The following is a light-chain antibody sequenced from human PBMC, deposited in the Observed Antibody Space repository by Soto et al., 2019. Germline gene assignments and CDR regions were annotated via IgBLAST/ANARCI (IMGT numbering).Light chain of an antibody. V-gene: IGLV2-23*02. CDR1: SSVVGSYNL. Sequence: QSVLTQPASVSGSPGQWITIPCTGTSSVVGSYNLVSWYQQHPGKAPKLMIYEVSKRPSGVSNRFSGSKSGNTASLTISGLQAEDEADYYCCSYAGSSTYVFGTGTKVTVL. CDR2: EVS. J-gene: IGLJ1*01. CDR3: CSYAGSSTYV.